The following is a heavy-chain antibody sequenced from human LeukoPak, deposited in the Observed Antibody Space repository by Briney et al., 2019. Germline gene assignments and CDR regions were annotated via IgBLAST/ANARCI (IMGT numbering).Heavy chain of an antibody. CDR3: ARDEAHPNTYYYGSGSYYARLDI. Sequence: PSETLPLTCAVYGGSFSGYYWSWFRQPPGKELEWIGEINHSGSTNYNPSLKSRVTISADTSKNQFSLKLSSVTAADTAVYYCARDEAHPNTYYYGSGSYYARLDIWGQGTMVTVSS. J-gene: IGHJ3*02. CDR2: INHSGST. CDR1: GGSFSGYY. D-gene: IGHD3-10*01. V-gene: IGHV4-34*01.